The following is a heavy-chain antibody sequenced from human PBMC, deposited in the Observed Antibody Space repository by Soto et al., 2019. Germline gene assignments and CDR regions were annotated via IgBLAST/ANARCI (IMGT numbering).Heavy chain of an antibody. J-gene: IGHJ6*02. Sequence: SVKVSCKASGGTFSSYTISWVRQAPGQGLDWMGGVIPFFGTTHYAQTFEGRVTITADASTSTAYLELSSLRSEDTAVFYCARGRMAAAATGYYYSSLDVWGQGTTVTVSS. CDR2: VIPFFGTT. CDR3: ARGRMAAAATGYYYSSLDV. CDR1: GGTFSSYT. V-gene: IGHV1-69*13. D-gene: IGHD6-25*01.